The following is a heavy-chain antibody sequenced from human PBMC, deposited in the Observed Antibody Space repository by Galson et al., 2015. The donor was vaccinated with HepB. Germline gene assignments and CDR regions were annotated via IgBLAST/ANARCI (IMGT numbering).Heavy chain of an antibody. J-gene: IGHJ6*03. CDR3: ARQNVEQWLLNYYYYYYMDV. CDR2: ISAYNGNT. Sequence: SVKVSCKASGYTFTSYGISWVRQAPGQGLEWMGWISAYNGNTNYAQKLQGRVTMTTDTSTSTAYMELRSLRSNDTAVYYCARQNVEQWLLNYYYYYYMDVWGKGTTVTVSS. V-gene: IGHV1-18*01. CDR1: GYTFTSYG. D-gene: IGHD6-19*01.